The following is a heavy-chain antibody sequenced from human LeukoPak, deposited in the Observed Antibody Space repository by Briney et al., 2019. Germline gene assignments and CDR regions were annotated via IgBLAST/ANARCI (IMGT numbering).Heavy chain of an antibody. CDR2: INHSGST. CDR3: ARGHMIAAAGTRGYYFDY. D-gene: IGHD6-13*01. V-gene: IGHV4-34*01. CDR1: GGSFSGYY. Sequence: PSETLSLTCAVYGGSFSGYYWSWIRQPPGKGLEWIGEINHSGSTNYNPSLKSRVTISVDTSKNQFYLELSSVTAADTAVYYCARGHMIAAAGTRGYYFDYWGQGTLVTVSS. J-gene: IGHJ4*02.